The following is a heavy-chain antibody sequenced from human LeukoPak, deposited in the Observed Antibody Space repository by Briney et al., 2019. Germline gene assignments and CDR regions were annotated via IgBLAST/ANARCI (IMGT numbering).Heavy chain of an antibody. CDR2: ISADGNNE. D-gene: IGHD3-22*01. CDR1: GFIFSNYP. J-gene: IGHJ4*02. V-gene: IGHV3-30-3*01. CDR3: ARNDPDSSED. Sequence: GGSLRLSCAASGFIFSNYPMHWVRQAPGKGLEWVAVISADGNNEHYADSAKGRFTLSRDNAKSAAYLQMNSLRSEDTAVYYCARNDPDSSEDWGQGTLVTVSS.